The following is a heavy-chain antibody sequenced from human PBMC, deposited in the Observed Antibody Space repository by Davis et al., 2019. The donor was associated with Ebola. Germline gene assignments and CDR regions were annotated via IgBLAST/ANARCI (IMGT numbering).Heavy chain of an antibody. Sequence: GESLKISCVASGFTFSSYAMSWVRQAPGKGLEWVSGISGSGGSTYYAGSVKGRFTISRDNSKNTLYLQMNSLRDEDTAVYYCARDPTMIVVVALDYWGQGTLVTVSS. CDR1: GFTFSSYA. V-gene: IGHV3-23*01. J-gene: IGHJ4*02. CDR2: ISGSGGST. CDR3: ARDPTMIVVVALDY. D-gene: IGHD3-22*01.